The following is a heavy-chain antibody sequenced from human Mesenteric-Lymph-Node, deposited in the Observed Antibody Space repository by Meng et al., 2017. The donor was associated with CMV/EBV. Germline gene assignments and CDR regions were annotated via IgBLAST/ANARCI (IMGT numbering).Heavy chain of an antibody. Sequence: SETLSLTCTVSGGSISSSSYYWGWIRQPPGKGLEWIGSIYYSGSTYYNPSLKSRVTISVDTSKNQFSLKLSSVTAADTAVYYCARQGIVGAALDFDYWGQGTLVTVSS. D-gene: IGHD1-26*01. V-gene: IGHV4-39*01. CDR2: IYYSGST. CDR1: GGSISSSSYY. J-gene: IGHJ4*02. CDR3: ARQGIVGAALDFDY.